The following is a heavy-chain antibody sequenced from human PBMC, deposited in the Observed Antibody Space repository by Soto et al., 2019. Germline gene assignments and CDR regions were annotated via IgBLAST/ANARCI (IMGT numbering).Heavy chain of an antibody. J-gene: IGHJ3*02. CDR3: PIPRHDSSGDFPNEAFDM. CDR2: LSCDGSPA. D-gene: IGHD3-22*01. V-gene: IGHV3-30*03. CDR1: GFPFTNNG. Sequence: QVQLVESGGGVVQPGRSLRLSCAGSGFPFTNNGMYWVRQAPGKGLEWVAVLSCDGSPANYADSVKGRFTISRDISKNTLSMQMTGMRAEDYGVYYCPIPRHDSSGDFPNEAFDMWGQGTMVTVSS.